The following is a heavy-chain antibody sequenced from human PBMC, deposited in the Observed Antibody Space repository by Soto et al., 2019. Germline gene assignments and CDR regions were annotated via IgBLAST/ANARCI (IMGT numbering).Heavy chain of an antibody. CDR3: AREGVAPYYYYGMDI. D-gene: IGHD5-12*01. V-gene: IGHV1-18*01. J-gene: IGHJ6*02. CDR1: GYTFTRSG. Sequence: QVQLVQSGAEVKKPGASVKVSCKASGYTFTRSGISWAQQAPGQGPEGMGWISSYNGDTNYAQTFQGRVTITPDTSTSTASMELRNLRSDETAAYYCAREGVAPYYYYGMDIWGQGTPVTVSS. CDR2: ISSYNGDT.